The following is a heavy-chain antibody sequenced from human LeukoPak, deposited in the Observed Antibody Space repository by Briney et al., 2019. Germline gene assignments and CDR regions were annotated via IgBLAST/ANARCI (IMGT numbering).Heavy chain of an antibody. Sequence: PGRSLRLSCVASGFTLSSYGMHWVRLAPGEGLEWVANIGQDGNEKYYVDSVKGRFTISRDNAKSLLYLQMSNLGADDTAVYFCARGVRSGINFGVLGFWGQGTLVTVSS. J-gene: IGHJ4*02. CDR3: ARGVRSGINFGVLGF. D-gene: IGHD3-10*01. CDR2: IGQDGNEK. CDR1: GFTLSSYG. V-gene: IGHV3-7*03.